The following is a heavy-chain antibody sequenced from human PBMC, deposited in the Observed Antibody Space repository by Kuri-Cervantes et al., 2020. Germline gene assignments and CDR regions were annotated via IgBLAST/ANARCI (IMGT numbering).Heavy chain of an antibody. J-gene: IGHJ5*02. CDR3: ARGALWFGENWFDP. CDR2: VSYDGSNK. V-gene: IGHV3-30*03. D-gene: IGHD3-10*01. CDR1: GFTFSSYG. Sequence: GGSLRLSCAASGFTFSSYGMHWVRQAPGKGLEWVAVVSYDGSNKYYADSVKGRFTISRDNSKNSLYLQMNSLRAEDTAVYYCARGALWFGENWFDPWGQGTLVTVSS.